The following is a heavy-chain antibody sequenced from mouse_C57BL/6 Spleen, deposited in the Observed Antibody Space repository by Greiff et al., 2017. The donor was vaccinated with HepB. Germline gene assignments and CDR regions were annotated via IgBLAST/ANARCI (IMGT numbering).Heavy chain of an antibody. Sequence: QVQLKESGPELVKPGASVKISCKASGYAFSSSWMNWVKQRPGKGLEWIGRIYPGDGDTNYNGKFKGKATLTADKSSSTAYMQLSSLTSEDSAVYFCARSGLWPDYFDYWGQGTTLTVSS. CDR2: IYPGDGDT. CDR3: ARSGLWPDYFDY. V-gene: IGHV1-82*01. CDR1: GYAFSSSW. D-gene: IGHD3-1*01. J-gene: IGHJ2*01.